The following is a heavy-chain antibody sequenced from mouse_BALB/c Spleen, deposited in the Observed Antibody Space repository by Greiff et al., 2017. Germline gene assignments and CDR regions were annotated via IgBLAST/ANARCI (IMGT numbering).Heavy chain of an antibody. CDR3: TRMDDYDLDY. Sequence: QVQLQQSGAELVRPGASVTLSCKASGYTFTDYEMHWVKQTPVHGLEWIGAIDPETGGTAYNQKFKGKATLTADKSSSTAYMELRSLTSEDSAVYYCTRMDDYDLDYWGQGTTLTVSS. CDR1: GYTFTDYE. V-gene: IGHV1-15*01. CDR2: IDPETGGT. D-gene: IGHD2-4*01. J-gene: IGHJ2*01.